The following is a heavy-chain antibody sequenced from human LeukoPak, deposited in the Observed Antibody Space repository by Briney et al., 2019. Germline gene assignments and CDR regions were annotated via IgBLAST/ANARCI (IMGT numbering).Heavy chain of an antibody. CDR2: ISAYNGNT. Sequence: PTASVKVSCKASGYTFTSYGISWVRQAPGQGLEWMGWISAYNGNTNYAQKLQGRVTMTTDTSTSTAYMDLRSLRSDDTAVYYCARGTPNRYYYDSSGSSWFDPWGQGTLVTVSS. CDR1: GYTFTSYG. D-gene: IGHD3-22*01. J-gene: IGHJ5*02. CDR3: ARGTPNRYYYDSSGSSWFDP. V-gene: IGHV1-18*01.